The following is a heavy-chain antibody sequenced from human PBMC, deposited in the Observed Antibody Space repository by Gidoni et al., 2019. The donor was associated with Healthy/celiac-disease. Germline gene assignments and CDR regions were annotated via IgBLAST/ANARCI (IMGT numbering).Heavy chain of an antibody. V-gene: IGHV1-8*01. J-gene: IGHJ4*02. Sequence: QVQLVQSGAEVKKPGASVKVSCKASGYTFTSYDINWVRQATGQGLEWMGWMNHNSGNTGYAQKFQGRVTMTRNTSISTAYMELSSLRSEDTAVYYCARAGGRGIVVVPAAMGYWGQGTLVTVSS. CDR3: ARAGGRGIVVVPAAMGY. CDR1: GYTFTSYD. CDR2: MNHNSGNT. D-gene: IGHD2-2*01.